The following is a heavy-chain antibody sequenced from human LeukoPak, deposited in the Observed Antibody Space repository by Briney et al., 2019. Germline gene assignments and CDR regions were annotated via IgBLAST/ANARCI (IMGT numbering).Heavy chain of an antibody. CDR1: GGSFSGYY. CDR2: INHSGST. J-gene: IGHJ4*02. Sequence: PSETLSLTCAVYGGSFSGYYWSWIRQPPGKGLEWIGEINHSGSTNYNPSLKSRVTISVDTSKHQFSLKLSSVTAADTAVYYCARGLYCGGDCFNYFDYWGQGTLVTVSS. V-gene: IGHV4-34*01. D-gene: IGHD2-21*02. CDR3: ARGLYCGGDCFNYFDY.